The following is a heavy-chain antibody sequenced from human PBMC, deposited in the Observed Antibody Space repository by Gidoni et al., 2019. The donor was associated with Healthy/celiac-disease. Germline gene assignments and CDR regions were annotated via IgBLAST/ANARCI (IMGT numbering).Heavy chain of an antibody. J-gene: IGHJ3*02. Sequence: QLQLQESGPGLVKPSETLSLTCTVSGGSISSSSYYWGWIRQPPGKGLEWIGSIYYSGSTYYNPSLKSRVTISVDTSKNQFSLKLSSVTAADTAVYYCARHELVTHVVVNDAFDIWGQGTMVTVSS. D-gene: IGHD3-9*01. V-gene: IGHV4-39*01. CDR1: GGSISSSSYY. CDR2: IYYSGST. CDR3: ARHELVTHVVVNDAFDI.